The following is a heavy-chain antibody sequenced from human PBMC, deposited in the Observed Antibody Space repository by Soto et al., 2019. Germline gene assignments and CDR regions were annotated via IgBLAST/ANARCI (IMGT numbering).Heavy chain of an antibody. V-gene: IGHV3-23*01. CDR1: GFTFSSYA. CDR2: ISGSGGST. J-gene: IGHJ3*02. CDR3: AKVGLGYNWNYGAFDI. Sequence: GGSLRLSCAASGFTFSSYAMSWVRQAPGKGLEWVSAISGSGGSTYYADSVKGRFTISRDNSKNTLYLQMNSLRAEDTAVYYCAKVGLGYNWNYGAFDIWGQGTMVTVSS. D-gene: IGHD1-7*01.